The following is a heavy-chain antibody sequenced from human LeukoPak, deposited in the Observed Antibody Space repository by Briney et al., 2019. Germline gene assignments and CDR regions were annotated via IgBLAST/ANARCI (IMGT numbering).Heavy chain of an antibody. Sequence: SETLSLTCTVSGGSICSYYWSWIRQPPGKGLEWIGYIYYSGSTNYNPSLKSRVTISVDTSKNQFSLKLSSVTAADTAVYYCARDLRAIAAAGTDPGYYYGMDVWGQGTTVTVSS. V-gene: IGHV4-59*01. CDR1: GGSICSYY. J-gene: IGHJ6*02. CDR3: ARDLRAIAAAGTDPGYYYGMDV. D-gene: IGHD6-13*01. CDR2: IYYSGST.